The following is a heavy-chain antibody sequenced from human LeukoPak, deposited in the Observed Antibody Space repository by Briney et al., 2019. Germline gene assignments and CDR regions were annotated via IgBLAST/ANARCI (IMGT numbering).Heavy chain of an antibody. J-gene: IGHJ5*02. V-gene: IGHV4-34*01. CDR2: INHSGST. D-gene: IGHD6-25*01. Sequence: SETLSLTCAVYGGSFSGYYWSWIRQPPRKGLEWIGEINHSGSTNYNPSLKSRVTISVDTSKSQFSLKLSSVTAADTAVYYCARGVSGDWFDPWGQGTLVTVSS. CDR3: ARGVSGDWFDP. CDR1: GGSFSGYY.